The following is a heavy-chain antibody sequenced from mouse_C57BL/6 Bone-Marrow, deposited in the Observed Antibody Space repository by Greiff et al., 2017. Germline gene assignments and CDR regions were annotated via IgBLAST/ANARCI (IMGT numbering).Heavy chain of an antibody. V-gene: IGHV6-3*01. D-gene: IGHD2-1*01. CDR1: GFTFSNYW. Sequence: EVMLVESGGGLVQPGGSMKLSCVASGFTFSNYWMNWVRQSPEKGLEWVAQIRLKSDNYATNYAVSVKGRFTISRDYSKSSVYLQMNNLRAGGTGIYYCTLYYGNYVGFAYWGQGTLVTVSA. CDR3: TLYYGNYVGFAY. J-gene: IGHJ3*01. CDR2: IRLKSDNYAT.